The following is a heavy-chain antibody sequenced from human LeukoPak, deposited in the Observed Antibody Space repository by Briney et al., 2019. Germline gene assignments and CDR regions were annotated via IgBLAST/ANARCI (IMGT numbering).Heavy chain of an antibody. D-gene: IGHD6-13*01. V-gene: IGHV3-30*02. Sequence: PGESLRLSCEASGFTFTKFWMSWVRQAPGKGLEWVAFIRYDGSNKYYADSVKGRFTISRDNSKNTLYLQMNSLRAEDTAVYYCAKDQSSSWVRFDYWGQGTLVTVSS. J-gene: IGHJ4*02. CDR1: GFTFTKFW. CDR3: AKDQSSSWVRFDY. CDR2: IRYDGSNK.